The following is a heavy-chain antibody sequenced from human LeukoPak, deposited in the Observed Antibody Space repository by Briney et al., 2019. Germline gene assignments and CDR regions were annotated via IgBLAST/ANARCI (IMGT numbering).Heavy chain of an antibody. V-gene: IGHV1-8*01. CDR2: MNPNSCNT. CDR3: ARILFPQNLYYYYGMDV. J-gene: IGHJ6*02. Sequence: GASVKVSCKASGYTFTSYDINWVRQATGQGLEWMGWMNPNSCNTGYAQKFQGRVTMTRNTSISTAYMELSSLRSEDTAVYYCARILFPQNLYYYYGMDVWGQGTTVTVSS. CDR1: GYTFTSYD.